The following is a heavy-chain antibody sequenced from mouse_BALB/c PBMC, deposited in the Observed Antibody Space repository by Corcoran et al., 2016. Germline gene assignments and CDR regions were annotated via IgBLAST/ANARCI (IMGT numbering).Heavy chain of an antibody. D-gene: IGHD1-1*01. CDR1: GFNIKDTY. V-gene: IGHV14-3*02. Sequence: EVQLQQSGAELVKPGASVKLSCTASGFNIKDTYMHWVKQRPEQGLEWIGRIDPANGNTKYDPKFQGKATITADTSSNTAHLQLSSLTSEDTAVYYCARGYGSLAWFAYWGQGTLVTVSA. CDR2: IDPANGNT. J-gene: IGHJ3*01. CDR3: ARGYGSLAWFAY.